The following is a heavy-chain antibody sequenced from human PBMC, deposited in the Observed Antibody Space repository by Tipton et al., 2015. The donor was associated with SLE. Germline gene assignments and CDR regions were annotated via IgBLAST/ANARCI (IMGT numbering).Heavy chain of an antibody. D-gene: IGHD2-15*01. CDR1: GFTFSSYS. Sequence: SLRLSCAASGFTFSSYSMNWVRQAPGKGLEWVSYISSSSSTIYYADSVKGRFTISRDNAKNSLYLQRNSLRAEDTAVYYCARDEYSWDFGYWGQGTLVTVSS. J-gene: IGHJ4*02. V-gene: IGHV3-48*01. CDR3: ARDEYSWDFGY. CDR2: ISSSSSTI.